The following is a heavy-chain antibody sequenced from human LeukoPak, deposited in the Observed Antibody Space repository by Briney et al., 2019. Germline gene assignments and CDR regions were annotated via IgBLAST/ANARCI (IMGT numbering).Heavy chain of an antibody. CDR1: GYSISSGYY. J-gene: IGHJ6*03. Sequence: SDTLSLTCTVSGYSISSGYYWGWIRQPPGKGLEWIGSIYHSGSTYYNPSLKSRVTISVDTSKNQFSLKLSSVTAADTAVYYCARDTYYYGSGSKPRYYYYMDVWGKGTTVTVSS. CDR2: IYHSGST. D-gene: IGHD3-10*01. V-gene: IGHV4-38-2*02. CDR3: ARDTYYYGSGSKPRYYYYMDV.